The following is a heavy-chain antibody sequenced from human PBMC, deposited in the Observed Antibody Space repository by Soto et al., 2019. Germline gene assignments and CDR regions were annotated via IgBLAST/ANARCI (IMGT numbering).Heavy chain of an antibody. D-gene: IGHD2-15*01. CDR2: TYYKSKWNN. J-gene: IGHJ6*02. CDR1: GDSVSSDTAA. V-gene: IGHV6-1*01. CDR3: VGINLYPGMDV. Sequence: SHTLSLTCAISGDSVSSDTAAWIWIMQSPSRGLEWLGRTYYKSKWNNDYALSVKSRITISPDTSQNQFSLDLDSVTPEETAVYYCVGINLYPGMDVWGQGTPVTVFS.